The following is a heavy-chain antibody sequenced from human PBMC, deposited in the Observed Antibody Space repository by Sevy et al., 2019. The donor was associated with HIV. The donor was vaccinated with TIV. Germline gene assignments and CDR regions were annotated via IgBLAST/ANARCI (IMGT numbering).Heavy chain of an antibody. J-gene: IGHJ6*02. V-gene: IGHV3-23*01. D-gene: IGHD3-22*01. CDR2: ISGSGGST. CDR3: AKDKGTMIVVVISYYYYGMDV. CDR1: GFTFSSYA. Sequence: GGSLRLSCAASGFTFSSYAMSWVRQAPGKGLEWVSAISGSGGSTYYSDSVKGRFTISRDNSKNTLYLQMNSLRAADTAVYYCAKDKGTMIVVVISYYYYGMDVWGQGTTVTVSS.